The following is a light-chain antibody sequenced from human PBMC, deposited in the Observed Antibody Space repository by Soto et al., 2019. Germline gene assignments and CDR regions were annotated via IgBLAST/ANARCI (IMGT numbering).Light chain of an antibody. V-gene: IGKV1-33*01. CDR2: DAS. J-gene: IGKJ2*01. CDR1: QHISTY. Sequence: DIQMTQSPASVPASVGDRVTITCRAGQHISTYLAWYQQKPGKAPKLLIYDASNLETGVPSRFSGSGSGTDFTFTISSLQPEDIATYYCQQYDNLPYTFGQGTKLEIK. CDR3: QQYDNLPYT.